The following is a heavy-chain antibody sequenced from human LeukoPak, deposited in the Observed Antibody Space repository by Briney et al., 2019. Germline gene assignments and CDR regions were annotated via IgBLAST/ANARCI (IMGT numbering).Heavy chain of an antibody. D-gene: IGHD1-26*01. V-gene: IGHV4-59*01. CDR3: ARERSHYFDY. Sequence: SETLSLTCTVSGGSISSYYWSWIRQPPGKGLEWIGYIYYSGSTNYNPSLKSRVPISVDTSKNQFSLKLSSVTAADTAVYYCARERSHYFDYWGQGTLVTVSS. CDR1: GGSISSYY. CDR2: IYYSGST. J-gene: IGHJ4*02.